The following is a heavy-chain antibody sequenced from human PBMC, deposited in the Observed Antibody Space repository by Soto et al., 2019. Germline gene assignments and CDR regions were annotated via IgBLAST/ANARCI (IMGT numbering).Heavy chain of an antibody. V-gene: IGHV4-39*01. CDR3: ARGMVRGVIRFDY. CDR2: IYYSGST. Sequence: QLQLQESGPGLVKPSETLSLTCTVSGGSISSSSYYWGWIRQPPGKGLEWIGSIYYSGSTYYNPSLKSRVTISVDTSKNQFSLKLSSVTAADTAVYYCARGMVRGVIRFDYWGQGTLVTVSS. D-gene: IGHD3-10*01. J-gene: IGHJ4*02. CDR1: GGSISSSSYY.